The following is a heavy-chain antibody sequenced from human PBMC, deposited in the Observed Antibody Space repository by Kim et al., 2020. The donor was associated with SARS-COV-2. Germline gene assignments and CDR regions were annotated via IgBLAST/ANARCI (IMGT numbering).Heavy chain of an antibody. Sequence: DSVKCRFPTSRDNSKNTLYLEMKSLRARDTAVYYCARDRSSVAGRGGFDYWGQGTLVTVSS. V-gene: IGHV3-30*07. CDR3: ARDRSSVAGRGGFDY. D-gene: IGHD6-19*01. J-gene: IGHJ4*02.